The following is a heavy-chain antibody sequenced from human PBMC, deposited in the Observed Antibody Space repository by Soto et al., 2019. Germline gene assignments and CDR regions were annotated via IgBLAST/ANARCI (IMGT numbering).Heavy chain of an antibody. D-gene: IGHD2-2*01. CDR1: GFTFSSYG. Sequence: GGSLRLSCAASGFTFSSYGMHWVRQAPGKGLEWVAVIWYDGSNKYYADSVKGRFTISRDNSKNTLYLQMNSLRAEDTAVYYCARERSKRGYCSSTSCYSDNYYYGMDVWGQGTTVTVSS. J-gene: IGHJ6*02. V-gene: IGHV3-33*01. CDR2: IWYDGSNK. CDR3: ARERSKRGYCSSTSCYSDNYYYGMDV.